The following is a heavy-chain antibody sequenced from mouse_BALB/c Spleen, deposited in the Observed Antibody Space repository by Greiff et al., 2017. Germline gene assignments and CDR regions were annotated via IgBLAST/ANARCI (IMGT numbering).Heavy chain of an antibody. V-gene: IGHV14-3*02. D-gene: IGHD2-3*01. CDR3: AHYDGYPFAY. J-gene: IGHJ3*01. Sequence: EVQLQQSGAELVRPGALVKLSCKASGFNIKDTYMHWVKQRPEQGLEWIGRIDPANGNTKYDPKFQGKATITADTSSNTAYLQLSSLTSEDTAVYYCAHYDGYPFAYWGQGTLVTVSA. CDR2: IDPANGNT. CDR1: GFNIKDTY.